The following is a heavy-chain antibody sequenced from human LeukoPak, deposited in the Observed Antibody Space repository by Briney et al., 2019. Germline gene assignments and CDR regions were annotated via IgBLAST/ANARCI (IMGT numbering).Heavy chain of an antibody. J-gene: IGHJ4*02. V-gene: IGHV3-11*01. CDR3: AKEGGDWGEGYFDY. Sequence: GGSLRLSCAASGFTFSDSYMSWIRQVPGKGLEWISFISSSGGTIYYADSVKGRFTISRDNAKNSLYLQMNSLRAEDTAVYYCAKEGGDWGEGYFDYWGQGTLVTVSS. CDR2: ISSSGGTI. CDR1: GFTFSDSY. D-gene: IGHD7-27*01.